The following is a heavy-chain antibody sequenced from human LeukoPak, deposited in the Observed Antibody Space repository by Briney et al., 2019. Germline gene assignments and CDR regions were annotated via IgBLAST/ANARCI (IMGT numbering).Heavy chain of an antibody. D-gene: IGHD3-16*01. CDR3: ATWGLHFDI. J-gene: IGHJ3*02. Sequence: VASVKVSCKASAYTFAAYYMYWVRQAPGQGLEWMGWIRPNSGGTNYTQKFQGRVTTTRDTSINTAYMELSRLTSDDTAVYFCATWGLHFDIWGQGTMVTVA. CDR2: IRPNSGGT. V-gene: IGHV1-2*02. CDR1: AYTFAAYY.